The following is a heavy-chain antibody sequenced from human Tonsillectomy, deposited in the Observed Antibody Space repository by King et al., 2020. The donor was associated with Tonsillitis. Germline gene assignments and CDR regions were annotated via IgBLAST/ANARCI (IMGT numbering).Heavy chain of an antibody. J-gene: IGHJ4*02. V-gene: IGHV2-5*01. CDR3: AHSSNVDSGSYYGDY. CDR2: IYWNDDK. CDR1: WFSLSTSGVG. Sequence: TLKESGPTLVKPTQTLTLTCTFSWFSLSTSGVGVGWIRQPPGKALEWLALIYWNDDKLYSPSLKSRLTITKDTSKNQVVLTMTNMDPVATATYYCAHSSNVDSGSYYGDYWGQGTLVTVSS. D-gene: IGHD1-26*01.